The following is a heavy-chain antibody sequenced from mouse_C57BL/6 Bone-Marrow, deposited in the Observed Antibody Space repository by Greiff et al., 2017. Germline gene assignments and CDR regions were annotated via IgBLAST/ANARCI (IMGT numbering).Heavy chain of an antibody. Sequence: EVKLMESGPELVKPGASVKISCKASGYSFTDYNMNWVKQSNGKSLEWIGVINPNYGTTSYNQKFKGKATLTVDQSSSTAYMQLNRLTSEDSAVYYCARNYYGSSLYYWGQGTTLTVSS. CDR2: INPNYGTT. D-gene: IGHD1-1*01. CDR3: ARNYYGSSLYY. CDR1: GYSFTDYN. V-gene: IGHV1-39*01. J-gene: IGHJ2*01.